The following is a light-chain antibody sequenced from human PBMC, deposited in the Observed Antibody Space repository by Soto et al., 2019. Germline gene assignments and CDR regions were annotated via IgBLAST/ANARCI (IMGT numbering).Light chain of an antibody. Sequence: QSALTQPASVSGSPGQSITISCTGTSSDVGGYNYVSWYQQHPGTAPKLIIYEVSNRPSGISNRFSGSKSGNTASLTISGLQAEDDADYYCSSYTSSSTRVFGGGTKLTVL. CDR3: SSYTSSSTRV. J-gene: IGLJ2*01. CDR1: SSDVGGYNY. V-gene: IGLV2-14*01. CDR2: EVS.